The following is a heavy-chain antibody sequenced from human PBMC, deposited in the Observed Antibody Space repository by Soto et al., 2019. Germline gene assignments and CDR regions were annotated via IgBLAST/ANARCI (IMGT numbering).Heavy chain of an antibody. CDR2: IYYSGST. Sequence: PSETLSLTCTVSGGSISSGGYYWSWIRQHPGKGLEWIGYIYYSGSTYYNPSLKSRVTISVDTSKNQFSLKLSSVTAADTAVYYCARGTAAAGITFDYWGQGTLVTVSS. CDR3: ARGTAAAGITFDY. D-gene: IGHD6-13*01. J-gene: IGHJ4*02. CDR1: GGSISSGGYY. V-gene: IGHV4-31*03.